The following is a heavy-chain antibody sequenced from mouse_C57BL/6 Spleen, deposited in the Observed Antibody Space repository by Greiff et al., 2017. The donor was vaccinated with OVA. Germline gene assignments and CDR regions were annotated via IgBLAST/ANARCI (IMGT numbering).Heavy chain of an antibody. D-gene: IGHD2-5*01. J-gene: IGHJ4*01. CDR1: GYTFTSYW. V-gene: IGHV1-69*01. CDR2: IDPSDSYT. Sequence: VQLQQPGAELVMPGASVKLSCKASGYTFTSYWMHWVKQRPGQGLEWIGEIDPSDSYTNYNQKFKGKSTLTVDKSSSTAYMQLSSLTSEDSAVYYCAREYSNGKAMDYWGQGTSVTVSS. CDR3: AREYSNGKAMDY.